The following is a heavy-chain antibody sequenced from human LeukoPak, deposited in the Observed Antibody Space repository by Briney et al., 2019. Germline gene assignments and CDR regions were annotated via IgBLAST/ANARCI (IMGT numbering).Heavy chain of an antibody. J-gene: IGHJ5*02. CDR1: GYTFTSYG. V-gene: IGHV1-18*01. D-gene: IGHD3-10*01. CDR3: ARDGRGFDP. Sequence: GASVKVSCKASGYTFTSYGINWVRQAPGQGLEWMGWISTYNSNTKYTQNLQGRLTMTTDTSASTAYMELMSLTSDDTAVYYRARDGRGFDPWGQGTLVTVSS. CDR2: ISTYNSNT.